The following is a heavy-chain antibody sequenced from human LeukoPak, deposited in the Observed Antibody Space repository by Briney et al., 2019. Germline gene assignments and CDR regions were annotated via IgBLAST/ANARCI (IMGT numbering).Heavy chain of an antibody. D-gene: IGHD3-22*01. Sequence: SETLSLSCTVSGASVSSSSYLWGWIRQPPGKGLEWIGSIYYSGSTYYNPSLKGRVTISVDTSRNQFSLKLSSVTAADTAVYYCARQVPDSRGYYLYYFDYWGQGTLVPVSS. CDR2: IYYSGST. V-gene: IGHV4-39*01. CDR1: GASVSSSSYL. J-gene: IGHJ4*02. CDR3: ARQVPDSRGYYLYYFDY.